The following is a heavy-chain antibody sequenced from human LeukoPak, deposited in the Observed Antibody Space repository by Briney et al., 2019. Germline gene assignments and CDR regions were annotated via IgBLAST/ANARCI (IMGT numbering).Heavy chain of an antibody. J-gene: IGHJ3*02. CDR1: GYSFASHL. V-gene: IGHV5-10-1*01. Sequence: GESLKISCKGFGYSFASHLMSWVRQMPGKGLEWTGKIDPSDSSTNYSPSFRGHVTISVDTSINTVYLQWSSLKASDSGIYYCARRYRSNWFPNDGFDIWGQGTMVTVSS. CDR2: IDPSDSST. CDR3: ARRYRSNWFPNDGFDI. D-gene: IGHD6-13*01.